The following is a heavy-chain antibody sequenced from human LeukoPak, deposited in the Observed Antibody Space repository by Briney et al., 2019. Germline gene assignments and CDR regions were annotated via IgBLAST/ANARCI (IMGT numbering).Heavy chain of an antibody. V-gene: IGHV4-4*07. CDR1: RGSVSSYY. J-gene: IGHJ3*02. Sequence: SETLSLTCTVSRGSVSSYYWSWIRQPARKGLEWIGRIYASGSTNYNPSLKSRVTMSVDTSKNQFSLKLSSVTAADTAVYYCARDGGFLDAFGFDDIWGQGTMVTVSS. CDR3: ARDGGFLDAFGFDDI. D-gene: IGHD3/OR15-3a*01. CDR2: IYASGST.